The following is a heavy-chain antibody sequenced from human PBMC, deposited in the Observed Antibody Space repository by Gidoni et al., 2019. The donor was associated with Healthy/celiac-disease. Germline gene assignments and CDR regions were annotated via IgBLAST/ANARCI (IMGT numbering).Heavy chain of an antibody. D-gene: IGHD1-26*01. J-gene: IGHJ4*02. CDR1: GFTSSSSG. CDR3: AKDRGRRSYTHTSPFDY. Sequence: QVLLVEYGGGVVQPGRSLRLSCAASGFTSSSSGMHWVRQAPGKGLEWVAVISDDGSNKYYADSVKGRFTISRDNSKNTLYLQMNSLGAEDTAVYYCAKDRGRRSYTHTSPFDYWGQGTLVTVSS. V-gene: IGHV3-30*18. CDR2: ISDDGSNK.